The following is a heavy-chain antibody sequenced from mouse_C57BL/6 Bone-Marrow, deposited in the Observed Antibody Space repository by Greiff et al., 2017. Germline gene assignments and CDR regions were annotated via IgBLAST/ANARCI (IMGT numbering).Heavy chain of an antibody. CDR2: IHPNSGST. Sequence: VQLQQPGAELVKPGASVKLSCKASGYTFTSYWMHWVKQRPGQGLEWIGMIHPNSGSTNYNEKFKSKATLTVDKSSSTAYMQLSSLTSEDSAVYYCARKGDYYVSSYYFDYWGQGTTLTVSS. J-gene: IGHJ2*01. CDR1: GYTFTSYW. CDR3: ARKGDYYVSSYYFDY. D-gene: IGHD1-1*01. V-gene: IGHV1-64*01.